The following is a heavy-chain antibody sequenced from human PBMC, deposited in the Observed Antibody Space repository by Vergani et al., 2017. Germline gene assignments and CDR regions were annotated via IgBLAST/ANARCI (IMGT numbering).Heavy chain of an antibody. CDR1: GFTFSNSA. Sequence: EVHLLESGGGQVEAGGSLRLSCVASGFTFSNSAMSWVRQTAGKGLEWVSAISGHGDRTYYADSVKGRFTISRDNSKNTVYLQMNNLRTEDTAIYYCAKQYVVSGNYLFDYWCQGTLVIVSS. V-gene: IGHV3-23*01. J-gene: IGHJ4*02. D-gene: IGHD3-10*01. CDR3: AKQYVVSGNYLFDY. CDR2: ISGHGDRT.